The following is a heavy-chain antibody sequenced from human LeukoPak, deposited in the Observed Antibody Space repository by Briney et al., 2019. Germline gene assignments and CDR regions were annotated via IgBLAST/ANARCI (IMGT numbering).Heavy chain of an antibody. CDR2: IYYSGST. D-gene: IGHD4-17*01. CDR3: ARGEDYGDTFNY. CDR1: GGSISSGDYY. J-gene: IGHJ4*02. V-gene: IGHV4-30-4*01. Sequence: SQTLSLTCTVSGGSISSGDYYWSWIRQRPGKGLGWIGYIYYSGSTYYNPSLKSRVTISVDTSKNQFSLKLSSVTAADTAVYYCARGEDYGDTFNYWGQGTLVTVSS.